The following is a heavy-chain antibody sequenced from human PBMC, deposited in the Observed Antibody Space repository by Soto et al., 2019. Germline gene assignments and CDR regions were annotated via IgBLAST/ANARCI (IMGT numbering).Heavy chain of an antibody. Sequence: QVQLVQSGAEVKKPGATVKVSCKASGYTFTSYYMHWVRQAPGQGLEWMGIINPRGGSTSYAQKFQGRVTMTRDTSTRTVYMELSSLRSEDTAVYYCARDRLKGSDYWGQGTLVTVSS. CDR2: INPRGGST. D-gene: IGHD2-8*01. V-gene: IGHV1-46*01. CDR3: ARDRLKGSDY. J-gene: IGHJ4*02. CDR1: GYTFTSYY.